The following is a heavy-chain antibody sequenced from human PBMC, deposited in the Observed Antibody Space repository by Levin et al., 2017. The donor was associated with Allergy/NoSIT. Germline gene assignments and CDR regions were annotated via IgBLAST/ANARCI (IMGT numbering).Heavy chain of an antibody. D-gene: IGHD3-16*01. Sequence: PGESLKISCTASGLTFTDYGVHWVRQAPDKGLEWVAIITSDGSHKYYADSVRGRFTISRDNSRNTVYLQMNSLRVEDTAVYFCAALGSFDYWGLGTLVTVSS. V-gene: IGHV3-30*03. CDR1: GLTFTDYG. J-gene: IGHJ4*02. CDR3: AALGSFDY. CDR2: ITSDGSHK.